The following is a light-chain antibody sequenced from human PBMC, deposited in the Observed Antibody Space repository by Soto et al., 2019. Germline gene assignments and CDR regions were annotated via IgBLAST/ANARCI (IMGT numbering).Light chain of an antibody. J-gene: IGKJ5*01. V-gene: IGKV3-20*01. Sequence: IVLPQSPGTLSFSPGERATLSCRASQKISSRYLAWYLQKPGQAPRFLIYGASSRATGIPDRFSGSGSGTDFTLTISRLEPEDFAVYYCQQYGGTPPITFGQGTRLEIK. CDR2: GAS. CDR1: QKISSRY. CDR3: QQYGGTPPIT.